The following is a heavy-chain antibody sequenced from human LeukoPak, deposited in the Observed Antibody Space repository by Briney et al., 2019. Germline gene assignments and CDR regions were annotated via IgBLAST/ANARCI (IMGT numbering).Heavy chain of an antibody. CDR3: ARETPYSSGPFDY. J-gene: IGHJ4*02. V-gene: IGHV4-59*01. CDR2: IYYSGST. CDR1: GGSISSYY. Sequence: PSETLSLTCTVSGGSISSYYWSWLRQPPGKGLEWIGYIYYSGSTNYNPSLKSRVTISVDTSKNQFSLKLSSVTAADTAVYYCARETPYSSGPFDYWGQGTLVTVSS. D-gene: IGHD3-22*01.